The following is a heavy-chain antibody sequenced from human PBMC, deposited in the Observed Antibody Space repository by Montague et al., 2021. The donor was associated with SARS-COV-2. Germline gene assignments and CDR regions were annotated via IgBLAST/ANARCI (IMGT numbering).Heavy chain of an antibody. CDR2: ISSSSSYT. Sequence: SLRLSCAASGLTFSDYYMSWIRQAPGKGLEWVSYISSSSSYTNYADSVKGRFTISRDNAKNSLYLQMNSLRAEDTAVYYCARQRKATVVTDLLFDYWGQGTLVTVSS. CDR3: ARQRKATVVTDLLFDY. D-gene: IGHD4-23*01. J-gene: IGHJ4*02. V-gene: IGHV3-11*03. CDR1: GLTFSDYY.